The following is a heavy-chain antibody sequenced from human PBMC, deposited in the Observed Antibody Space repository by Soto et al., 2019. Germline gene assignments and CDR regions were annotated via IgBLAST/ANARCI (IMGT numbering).Heavy chain of an antibody. V-gene: IGHV2-5*02. CDR2: IYWDDDK. D-gene: IGHD3-10*01. J-gene: IGHJ5*02. CDR3: APHHTWMGRGVRVHGFDP. CDR1: GFSLTTSGMG. Sequence: QITLKESGPTLVKPTQTLTLTCTFSGFSLTTSGMGVGWIRQPPGKALEWLALIYWDDDKSYSPSLRSRLTITKDISKNQVVLTITNMDPVDTATYYCAPHHTWMGRGVRVHGFDPWGQGTLVTVSS.